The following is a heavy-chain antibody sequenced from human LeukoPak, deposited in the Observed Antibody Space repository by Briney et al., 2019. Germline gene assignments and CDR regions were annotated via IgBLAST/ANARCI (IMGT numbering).Heavy chain of an antibody. V-gene: IGHV3-21*01. CDR3: ARDYYDSSGYGPNFDY. CDR2: ISSSSSYI. Sequence: GGSLRLSCAASGFTFSSYSMNWVRQAPGKGLEWVSSISSSSSYIYYADSVKGRFTISRDNAKNSLYLQMNSLRAEDTAVYYCARDYYDSSGYGPNFDYWGQGTLVTVSS. D-gene: IGHD3-22*01. J-gene: IGHJ4*02. CDR1: GFTFSSYS.